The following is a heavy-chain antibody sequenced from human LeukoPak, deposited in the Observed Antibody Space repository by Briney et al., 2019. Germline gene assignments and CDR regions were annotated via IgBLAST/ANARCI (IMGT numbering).Heavy chain of an antibody. J-gene: IGHJ4*02. D-gene: IGHD3-10*01. CDR3: ARGLLWFGEPYYFVY. CDR1: GYTFTSYY. V-gene: IGHV1-46*01. CDR2: INPSGGST. Sequence: ASVKVSCKASGYTFTSYYMHWVRQAPGQGLEWMGIINPSGGSTSYAQKFQGRVTMTRDTSASTVYMELSSLRSEDTAVYYCARGLLWFGEPYYFVYWGQGTLVTVSS.